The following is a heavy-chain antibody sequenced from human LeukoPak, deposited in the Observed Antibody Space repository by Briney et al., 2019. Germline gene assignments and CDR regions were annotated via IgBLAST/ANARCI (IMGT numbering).Heavy chain of an antibody. Sequence: PGGSLRISWAASGFTFSRYWMHLVRQAPVKGLVWVAHINTDGSSTNYADSVKGRFTISRDNAKNTLYLQMNSLRAEDTAVYYCARTPYASSWYGWFDPWGQGTLVTVSS. CDR1: GFTFSRYW. V-gene: IGHV3-74*01. D-gene: IGHD6-13*01. CDR3: ARTPYASSWYGWFDP. CDR2: INTDGSST. J-gene: IGHJ5*02.